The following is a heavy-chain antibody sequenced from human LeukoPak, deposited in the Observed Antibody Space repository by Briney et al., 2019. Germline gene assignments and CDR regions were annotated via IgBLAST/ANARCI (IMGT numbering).Heavy chain of an antibody. CDR1: GFTFSNYY. Sequence: GGSLRLSRAASGFTFSNYYMTWVRQAPGKGLEWVANIEQDGSEKYYVDSVKGRFTISRDNAKNSLFLQMSSLRPEDTAVYYCARDRVIQGYSSGWLFDYWGQGTLVTVSS. CDR2: IEQDGSEK. J-gene: IGHJ4*02. D-gene: IGHD6-19*01. V-gene: IGHV3-7*05. CDR3: ARDRVIQGYSSGWLFDY.